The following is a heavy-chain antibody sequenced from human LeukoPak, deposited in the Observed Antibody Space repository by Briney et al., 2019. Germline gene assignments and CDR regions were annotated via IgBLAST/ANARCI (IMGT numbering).Heavy chain of an antibody. CDR2: RSFSGTT. V-gene: IGHV4-39*01. CDR3: ARQIQSNYGDWPLRF. D-gene: IGHD4-17*01. J-gene: IGHJ4*02. Sequence: SETLSLTCMVSGGSITTNNYYWGRVRQTPGKGLEWIGSRSFSGTTYYNPSLKRRVTMSVDTSKNQFSLKLTSVTAADTAVYYCARQIQSNYGDWPLRFWSQGTLVTVSS. CDR1: GGSITTNNYY.